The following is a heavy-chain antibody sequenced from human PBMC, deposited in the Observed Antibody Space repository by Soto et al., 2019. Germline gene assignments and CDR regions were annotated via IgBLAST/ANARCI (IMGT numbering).Heavy chain of an antibody. J-gene: IGHJ6*02. V-gene: IGHV3-13*01. D-gene: IGHD3-3*01. Sequence: GGSLRLSCAASGFTFSSYDMHWVRQATGKGLEWVSAIGTAGDTYYPGSVKGRFTISRENAKNSLYLQMNSLRAGDTAVYYCARGRFLEWLLHGMDVWGQGTTVTVSS. CDR2: IGTAGDT. CDR3: ARGRFLEWLLHGMDV. CDR1: GFTFSSYD.